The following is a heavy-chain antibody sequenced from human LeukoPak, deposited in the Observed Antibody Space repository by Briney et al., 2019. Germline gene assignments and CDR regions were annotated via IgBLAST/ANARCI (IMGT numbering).Heavy chain of an antibody. V-gene: IGHV4-34*01. J-gene: IGHJ4*02. CDR2: INHSGST. CDR1: GGSFSGYY. D-gene: IGHD1-1*01. CDR3: ARVQRRRYNWNDAGDY. Sequence: SETLSHTCAVYGGSFSGYYWSWIRQPPGKGLEWIGEINHSGSTNYNPSLKSRVTISVDTSKNQFSLKLSSVTAADTAVYYCARVQRRRYNWNDAGDYWGQGTLVTVSS.